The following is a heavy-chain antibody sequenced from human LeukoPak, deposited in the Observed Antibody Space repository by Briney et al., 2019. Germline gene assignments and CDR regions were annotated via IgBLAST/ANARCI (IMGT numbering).Heavy chain of an antibody. J-gene: IGHJ5*02. D-gene: IGHD3-10*01. CDR2: ISAYNGNT. Sequence: GASVKVSCKASGYTFTSYGISWVRQAPGQGLEWMGWISAYNGNTNYAQKLQGRVTMTTDTSTSTAYMELRSLRSDDTAVYYCARGERLWFGDNPNWFDPWGQGTLVTVSS. CDR1: GYTFTSYG. CDR3: ARGERLWFGDNPNWFDP. V-gene: IGHV1-18*01.